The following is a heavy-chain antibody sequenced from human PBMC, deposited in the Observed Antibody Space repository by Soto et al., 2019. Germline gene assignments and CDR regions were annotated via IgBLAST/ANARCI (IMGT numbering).Heavy chain of an antibody. J-gene: IGHJ6*02. D-gene: IGHD3-9*01. CDR1: GGSISSYY. Sequence: PSETLSLTCTVSGGSISSYYWSWIRQPPGKGLEWIGYIYYSGSTNYNPSLKSRVTISVDTSKNQFSLKLSSVTAADTAVYYCARGAGYYDILTGFYYYYGMEVWGQGTTVTVSS. CDR3: ARGAGYYDILTGFYYYYGMEV. CDR2: IYYSGST. V-gene: IGHV4-59*01.